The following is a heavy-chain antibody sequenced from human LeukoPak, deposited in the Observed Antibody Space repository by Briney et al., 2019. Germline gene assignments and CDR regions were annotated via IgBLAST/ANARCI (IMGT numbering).Heavy chain of an antibody. CDR3: ARVGQYSTVYDAFDI. Sequence: PSETLSLTCTVSGGSISSYYWSWIRQPPGKGLEWIGYIYYSGSTNYNPSLKSRVTISVDTSKNQFSLKLSSVTAADTAVYYCARVGQYSTVYDAFDIWGQGTMVTVSS. V-gene: IGHV4-59*01. CDR2: IYYSGST. J-gene: IGHJ3*02. CDR1: GGSISSYY. D-gene: IGHD2-21*01.